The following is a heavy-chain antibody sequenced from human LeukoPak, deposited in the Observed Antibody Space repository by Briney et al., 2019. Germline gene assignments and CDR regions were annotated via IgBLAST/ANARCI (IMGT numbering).Heavy chain of an antibody. CDR2: IKLDGSEK. CDR3: AKDRALYGLDY. CDR1: EFSFSEYW. Sequence: PGGSLRLSCAASEFSFSEYWMTWVRQSPGKGLEWVANIKLDGSEKYYVASVKGRFTISRDNAKNSLYLQMTSLRAEDTAVYYCAKDRALYGLDYWGQGTLVTVSS. V-gene: IGHV3-7*01. J-gene: IGHJ4*02. D-gene: IGHD2/OR15-2a*01.